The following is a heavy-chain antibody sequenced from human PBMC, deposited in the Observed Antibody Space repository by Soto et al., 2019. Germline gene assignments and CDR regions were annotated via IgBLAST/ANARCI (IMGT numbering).Heavy chain of an antibody. CDR3: VRLSGCSNGVCYRFDY. V-gene: IGHV5-51*01. Sequence: GESLKISCKGSGYTFTSYWIWWVRQMPWQGLEWMGFIYPGDSDTRYSPSFQGQVTISADKSIGTAYLQWSSLKASDTAIYYCVRLSGCSNGVCYRFDYWGQGILVTVSS. J-gene: IGHJ4*02. D-gene: IGHD2-8*01. CDR2: IYPGDSDT. CDR1: GYTFTSYW.